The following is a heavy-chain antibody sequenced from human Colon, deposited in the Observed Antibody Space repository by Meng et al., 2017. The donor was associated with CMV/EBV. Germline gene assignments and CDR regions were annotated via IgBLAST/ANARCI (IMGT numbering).Heavy chain of an antibody. CDR1: GATSSTYG. CDR3: ARAPGIAAAGTRLDT. Sequence: SVKVSCKASGATSSTYGISWVRQAPGQGLEWMGGIIPSLGIPRYAQNFQGRVTITADTSTSTAYTELSSLRSEDTAVYFCARAPGIAAAGTRLDTWGQGTLVTVSS. D-gene: IGHD6-13*01. CDR2: IIPSLGIP. J-gene: IGHJ5*02. V-gene: IGHV1-69*10.